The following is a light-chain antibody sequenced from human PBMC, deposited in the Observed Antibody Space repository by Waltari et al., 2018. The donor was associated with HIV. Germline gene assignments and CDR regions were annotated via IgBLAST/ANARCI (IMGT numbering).Light chain of an antibody. CDR1: ALPKQY. Sequence: SYELTQPPSVSVSPGQTARITCSGDALPKQYAYWYQQKPGQAPVVVIYKDNERPSGIPERFSGSSSGTTVTLTISGFQAEDEADYYCQSPDSSGSYEVFGGGTRLTVL. V-gene: IGLV3-25*03. CDR2: KDN. J-gene: IGLJ3*02. CDR3: QSPDSSGSYEV.